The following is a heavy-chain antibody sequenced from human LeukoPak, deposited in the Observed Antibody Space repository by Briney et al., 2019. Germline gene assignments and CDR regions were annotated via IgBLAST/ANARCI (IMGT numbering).Heavy chain of an antibody. V-gene: IGHV1-18*01. D-gene: IGHD1-26*01. CDR1: GYTFTSYG. CDR2: ISAYNGNT. Sequence: VSVKVSCKASGYTFTSYGISWVRQAPGQGLEWMGWISAYNGNTNYAQKLQGRVTMTTDTSTSTAHMELRSLRSDDTAVYYCARQGSGRYIYFQHWGQGTLVTVCS. CDR3: ARQGSGRYIYFQH. J-gene: IGHJ1*01.